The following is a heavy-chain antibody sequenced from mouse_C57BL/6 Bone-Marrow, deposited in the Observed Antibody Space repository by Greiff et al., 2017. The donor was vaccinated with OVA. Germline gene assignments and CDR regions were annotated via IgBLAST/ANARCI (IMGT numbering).Heavy chain of an antibody. Sequence: VQLQQPGAELVKPGASVKVSCKASGYTFTSYWMHWVKQRPGQGLEWIGRIHPSDSDTNYNQKFKGKATLTVDKSSSTAYMQLSSLTSGDSAVYYCAIGDITTVPSLYWYFDVWGTGTTVTVSS. CDR2: IHPSDSDT. CDR1: GYTFTSYW. D-gene: IGHD1-1*01. CDR3: AIGDITTVPSLYWYFDV. V-gene: IGHV1-74*01. J-gene: IGHJ1*03.